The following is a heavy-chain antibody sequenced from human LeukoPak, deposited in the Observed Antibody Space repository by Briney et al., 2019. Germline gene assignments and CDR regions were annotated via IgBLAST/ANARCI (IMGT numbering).Heavy chain of an antibody. CDR1: GYSFVDYW. CDR3: ASGYSGGDAFDI. V-gene: IGHV5-51*01. CDR2: IFPHDSDT. D-gene: IGHD5-18*01. J-gene: IGHJ3*02. Sequence: GESLKISCKGSGYSFVDYWIGWVRQMPGKGPELMGLIFPHDSDTKYSPSFQGQVTISADKSISTAYLQWSSLKASDTAMYYCASGYSGGDAFDIWGQGTMVTVSS.